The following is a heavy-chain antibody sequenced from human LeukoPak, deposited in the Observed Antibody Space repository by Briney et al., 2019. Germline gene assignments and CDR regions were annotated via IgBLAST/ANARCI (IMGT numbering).Heavy chain of an antibody. CDR3: AKAPNGGAMAYYFDY. D-gene: IGHD3-16*01. CDR2: IGGSGGST. Sequence: GGSLRLSCAASGFTFSSYAMSWVRQAPGKGLEWVSAIGGSGGSTYYADSVKGRFTISRDNSKNTLYLQMNSLRAEDTAVYYCAKAPNGGAMAYYFDYWGQGTLVTVSS. V-gene: IGHV3-23*01. CDR1: GFTFSSYA. J-gene: IGHJ4*02.